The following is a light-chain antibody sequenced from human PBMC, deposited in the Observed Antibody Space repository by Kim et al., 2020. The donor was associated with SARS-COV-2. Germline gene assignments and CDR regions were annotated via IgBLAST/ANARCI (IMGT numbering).Light chain of an antibody. V-gene: IGKV3-20*01. CDR1: QSISSNH. Sequence: SPGERATLSCRASQSISSNHLAWYQQRRGQPPRLLIYGASRRVSDIPDRFSGSGSGTDFTLTITRLEPEDFAVYYCQQYGSSPTTFGGGTKVDIK. CDR2: GAS. CDR3: QQYGSSPTT. J-gene: IGKJ4*01.